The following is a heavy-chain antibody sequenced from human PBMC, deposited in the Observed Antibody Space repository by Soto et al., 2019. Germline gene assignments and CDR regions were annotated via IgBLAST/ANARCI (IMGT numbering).Heavy chain of an antibody. CDR3: ARGFAAIKSIYYYYYMDV. CDR2: INHSGST. V-gene: IGHV4-34*01. J-gene: IGHJ6*03. CDR1: GGSFSGYY. D-gene: IGHD2-2*01. Sequence: PSETLSLTCAVYGGSFSGYYWSWIRQPPGKGLEWIGEINHSGSTNYNPSLKSRVTISVDTSKNQFSLKLSSVTAADTAVYYCARGFAAIKSIYYYYYMDVWGKGTTVTVSS.